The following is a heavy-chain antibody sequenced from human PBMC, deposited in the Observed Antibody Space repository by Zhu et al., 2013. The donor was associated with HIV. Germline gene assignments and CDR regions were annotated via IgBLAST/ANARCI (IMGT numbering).Heavy chain of an antibody. D-gene: IGHD3-22*01. CDR3: ATTTYNFESSGYPDY. V-gene: IGHV1-2*02. CDR2: INPNGGGT. Sequence: QVQVVQSGAAVKKPGASVRVSCKTSGFTFTSHGFFWVRQAPGQGPEWMGWINPNGGGTNYAQKFQGRVTMTTDTSMSIAYMELSRLRSDDRAVYYCATTTYNFESSGYPDYWGQGTLVTVSS. J-gene: IGHJ4*02. CDR1: GFTFTSHG.